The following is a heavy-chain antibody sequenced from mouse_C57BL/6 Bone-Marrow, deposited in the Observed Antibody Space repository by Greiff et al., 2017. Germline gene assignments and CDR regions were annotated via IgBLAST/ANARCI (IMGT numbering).Heavy chain of an antibody. CDR3: TDDYDEGWYFDV. D-gene: IGHD2-4*01. CDR1: GFTFSNYW. Sequence: EVKVVESGGGLVQPGGSMKLSCVASGFTFSNYWMNWVRQSPEKGLEWVAQIRLKSDNYATHYAESVEGRFTISRDDSKSSVYLQMNNLRAEDTGIYYCTDDYDEGWYFDVWGTGTTVTVSS. V-gene: IGHV6-3*01. CDR2: IRLKSDNYAT. J-gene: IGHJ1*03.